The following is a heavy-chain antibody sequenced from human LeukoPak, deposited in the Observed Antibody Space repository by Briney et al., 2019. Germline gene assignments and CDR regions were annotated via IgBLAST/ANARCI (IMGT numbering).Heavy chain of an antibody. V-gene: IGHV4-59*01. CDR2: ISYSGNI. D-gene: IGHD1-26*01. Sequence: PSETLSLTCTVSGGSISSYYWSWIRQPPGKGLEWIGFISYSGNINYNPSLKSRVTISVDTSKKQFSLKLTSVTAADTAVYYCARGGDWWELSYWGRGTLVTVSS. CDR3: ARGGDWWELSY. CDR1: GGSISSYY. J-gene: IGHJ4*02.